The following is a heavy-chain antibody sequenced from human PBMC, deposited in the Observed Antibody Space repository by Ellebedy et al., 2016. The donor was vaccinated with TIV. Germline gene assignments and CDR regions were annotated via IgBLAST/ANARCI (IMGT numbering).Heavy chain of an antibody. CDR2: IIHSGST. V-gene: IGHV4-34*01. CDR1: GGSFSGYY. Sequence: MPSETLSLTCAVYGGSFSGYYCNWIRQPLGKGLEWIGAIIHSGSTYYNPSLTSRVTMSVDTSKSQFSLNLTSVTAADTAVYYCARGRGSSPDFWGQGTLVTVSS. J-gene: IGHJ4*02. D-gene: IGHD6-6*01. CDR3: ARGRGSSPDF.